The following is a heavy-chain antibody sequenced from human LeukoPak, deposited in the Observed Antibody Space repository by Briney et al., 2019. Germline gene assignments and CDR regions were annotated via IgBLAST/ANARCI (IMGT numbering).Heavy chain of an antibody. Sequence: PGGSLRLSCEASGFTYSSYAMSWVRQSPGKGLEWVSGIINSGDSTYNADSVKGRFTVSRDNSRNTLYLQMNSLRAEDTAIYYCAKEGNPYGPPYFDYWGQGTVVTVSP. CDR1: GFTYSSYA. D-gene: IGHD3-10*01. V-gene: IGHV3-23*01. CDR2: IINSGDST. J-gene: IGHJ4*02. CDR3: AKEGNPYGPPYFDY.